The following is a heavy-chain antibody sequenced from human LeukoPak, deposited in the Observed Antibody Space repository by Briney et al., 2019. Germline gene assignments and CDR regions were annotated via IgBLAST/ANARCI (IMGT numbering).Heavy chain of an antibody. CDR3: ARDIGSRRIAAASYYYYMDV. D-gene: IGHD6-6*01. V-gene: IGHV4-59*01. J-gene: IGHJ6*03. CDR1: GGSISSYY. Sequence: SETLSLTCTVSGGSISSYYWSWIRQPPGKGLEWIGYIYCSGSTNYNPSLKSRVTISVDTSKNQFSLKLSSVTAADTAVYYCARDIGSRRIAAASYYYYMDVWGKGTTVTVSS. CDR2: IYCSGST.